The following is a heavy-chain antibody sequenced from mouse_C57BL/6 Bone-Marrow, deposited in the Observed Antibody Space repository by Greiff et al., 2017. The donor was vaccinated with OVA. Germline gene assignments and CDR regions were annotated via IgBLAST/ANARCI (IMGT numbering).Heavy chain of an antibody. CDR3: AREGIYYGSSSYYFDY. D-gene: IGHD1-1*01. J-gene: IGHJ2*01. V-gene: IGHV1-42*01. CDR2: INPSTGGT. Sequence: EVQLQQSGPELVKPGASVKISCKASGYSFTGYYMNWVKQSPEKSLEWIGEINPSTGGTTYNQKFKAKATLTVDKSSSTAYMQLKSLTSEDSAVYYCAREGIYYGSSSYYFDYWGQGTTLTVSS. CDR1: GYSFTGYY.